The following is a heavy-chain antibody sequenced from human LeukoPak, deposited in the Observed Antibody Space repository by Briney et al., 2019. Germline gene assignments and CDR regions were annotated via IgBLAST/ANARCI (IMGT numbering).Heavy chain of an antibody. CDR1: GGSISSYY. J-gene: IGHJ3*02. Sequence: SETLSLTCTVSGGSISSYYWSWIRQPPGKGLEWIGYIYYSGSTNYNPSLKSRVTISVDTSKNQFSLKLSSVTAADTAVYYCARITPAAGAFGIWGQGTMVTVSS. D-gene: IGHD6-13*01. CDR2: IYYSGST. V-gene: IGHV4-59*01. CDR3: ARITPAAGAFGI.